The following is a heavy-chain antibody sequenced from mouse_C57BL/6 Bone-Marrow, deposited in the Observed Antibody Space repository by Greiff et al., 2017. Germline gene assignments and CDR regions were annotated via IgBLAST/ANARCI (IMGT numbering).Heavy chain of an antibody. CDR2: ISSGGDYI. D-gene: IGHD1-1*01. Sequence: EVQGVESGEGLVKPGGSLKLSCAASGFTFSSSAMSWVRQTPEKRLEWVAYISSGGDYIYYADTVKGRFTISRDNARNTLYLQMSSLKSEDTAMYYCTRDWDYGSRDAMDYWGQGTSVTVSS. V-gene: IGHV5-9-1*02. CDR1: GFTFSSSA. J-gene: IGHJ4*01. CDR3: TRDWDYGSRDAMDY.